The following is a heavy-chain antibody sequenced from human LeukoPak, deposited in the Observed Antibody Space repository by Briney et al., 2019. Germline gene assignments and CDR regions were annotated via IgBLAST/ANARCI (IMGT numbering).Heavy chain of an antibody. CDR2: ISYDGSNK. CDR3: ATGGDYYYGH. Sequence: PGRSLRLSCAASGFTFSSYAMHWVRQAPGKGLEWVAVISYDGSNKYYADSVKGRFTISKDISKNTLYVQMNNLRAEDTAVYYCATGGDYYYGHWGQGTQVTVSS. J-gene: IGHJ4*02. D-gene: IGHD3-22*01. CDR1: GFTFSSYA. V-gene: IGHV3-30*04.